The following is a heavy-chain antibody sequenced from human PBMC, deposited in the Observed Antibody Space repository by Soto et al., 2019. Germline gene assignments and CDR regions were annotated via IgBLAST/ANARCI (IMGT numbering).Heavy chain of an antibody. CDR1: GFTFSSYE. CDR3: ARVYVVPSSTGYFDL. V-gene: IGHV3-48*03. CDR2: ISSSGSTI. D-gene: IGHD2-2*01. J-gene: IGHJ2*01. Sequence: GGSLRLSCAASGFTFSSYEMNWVRQAPGKGLEWVSYISSSGSTIYYADSVKGRFTISRDTARNTLYLQMNSLRDEDTAVYYCARVYVVPSSTGYFDLWGRGTLVTVSS.